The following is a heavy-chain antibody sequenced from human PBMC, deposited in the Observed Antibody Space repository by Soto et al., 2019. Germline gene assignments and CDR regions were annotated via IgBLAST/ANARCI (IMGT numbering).Heavy chain of an antibody. V-gene: IGHV4-4*02. CDR1: GASISTNNW. D-gene: IGHD2-2*01. CDR3: ARDFGAISSFDY. Sequence: SETLSLTCAVSGASISTNNWWTWARQPPGKGLEWIGEIYHTGSSNYNPSLKSRVTISVDTSKNQFSLKLSSVTAADTAVYYCARDFGAISSFDYWGQGTLVTVSS. J-gene: IGHJ4*02. CDR2: IYHTGSS.